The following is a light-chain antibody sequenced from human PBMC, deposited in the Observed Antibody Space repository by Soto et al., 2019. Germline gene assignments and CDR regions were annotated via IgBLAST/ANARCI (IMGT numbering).Light chain of an antibody. CDR3: HQLNSYPRT. CDR1: QGISSY. CDR2: AAS. J-gene: IGKJ1*01. Sequence: DIQLTQSPSFLSASVGDRVTITCRASQGISSYLAWYQQKPGKAPKLLIYAASTLQSGVPSRFSGSGSGTEFTLTISSLQPEDFATYYCHQLNSYPRTFGQGTKVDIK. V-gene: IGKV1-9*01.